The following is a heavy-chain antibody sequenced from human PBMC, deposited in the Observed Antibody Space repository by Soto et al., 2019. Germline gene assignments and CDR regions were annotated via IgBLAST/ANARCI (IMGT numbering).Heavy chain of an antibody. J-gene: IGHJ4*02. V-gene: IGHV3-21*01. D-gene: IGHD6-6*01. CDR2: ISSSSSYI. Sequence: GGSLRLSCAASGFTFSRNAMSWVRQTPGKGLEWVSSISSSSSYIYYADSVKGRFTISRDNAKNSLYLQMNSLRAEDTAVYYCARDVYSSSRYFDYWGQGTLVTVSS. CDR3: ARDVYSSSRYFDY. CDR1: GFTFSRNA.